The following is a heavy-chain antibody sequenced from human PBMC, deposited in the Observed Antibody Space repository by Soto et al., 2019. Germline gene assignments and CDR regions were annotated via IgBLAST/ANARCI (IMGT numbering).Heavy chain of an antibody. D-gene: IGHD3-9*01. Sequence: GGSLRLSCAASGFTFSDYYMSWIRQAPGKGLEWVSHISSSGSTIYYADSMKGRFTISRDNAKNSLYLQMNSLRAEDTAVYYCAREGYDVLTGIDYWGQGILVTVSS. J-gene: IGHJ4*02. CDR2: ISSSGSTI. V-gene: IGHV3-11*01. CDR3: AREGYDVLTGIDY. CDR1: GFTFSDYY.